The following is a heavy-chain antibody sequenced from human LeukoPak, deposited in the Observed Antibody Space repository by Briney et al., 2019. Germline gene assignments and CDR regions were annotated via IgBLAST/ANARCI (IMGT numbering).Heavy chain of an antibody. CDR2: IIPIFGTP. V-gene: IGHV1-69*13. CDR1: GGTFSKNA. CDR3: ARGNHDGEYVVSGYYFYMDV. Sequence: ASVKVSCKASGGTFSKNAFNWVRQAPGQPLEWVGGIIPIFGTPNYAQTFQGRVTITADESTRTACMELSSLRLDDTAIYYCARGNHDGEYVVSGYYFYMDVWGKGTTVTVSS. D-gene: IGHD4-17*01. J-gene: IGHJ6*03.